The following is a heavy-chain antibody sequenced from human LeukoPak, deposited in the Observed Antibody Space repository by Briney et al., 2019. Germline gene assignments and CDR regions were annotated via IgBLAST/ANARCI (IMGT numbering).Heavy chain of an antibody. Sequence: ASVTVSCKASGYIFTSFYMHWVRQAPGQGLEWMGIINPSGGNTGYAQKFQGRVTMTRDTSTSTVYMELNSLRSEDTAVYYCARDASYYYGMDVWGQGTTVTVSS. D-gene: IGHD3-16*01. CDR1: GYIFTSFY. J-gene: IGHJ6*02. CDR2: INPSGGNT. CDR3: ARDASYYYGMDV. V-gene: IGHV1-46*01.